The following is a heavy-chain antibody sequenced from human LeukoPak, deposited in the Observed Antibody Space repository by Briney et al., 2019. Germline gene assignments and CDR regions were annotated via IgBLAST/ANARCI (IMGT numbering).Heavy chain of an antibody. D-gene: IGHD1-20*01. Sequence: ASVKVSCKVSGYTLTELSMHWVRQAPGKGLEWMGGFDPEDGETIYAQKFQGRVTMTEDTSTGTAYMELSSLRSEDTAVYYCATDRGFITGTTFDYWGQGTLVTVSS. CDR2: FDPEDGET. J-gene: IGHJ4*02. CDR3: ATDRGFITGTTFDY. V-gene: IGHV1-24*01. CDR1: GYTLTELS.